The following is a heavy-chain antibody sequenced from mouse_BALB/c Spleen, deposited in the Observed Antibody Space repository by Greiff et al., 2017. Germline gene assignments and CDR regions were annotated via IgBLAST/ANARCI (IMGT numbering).Heavy chain of an antibody. CDR2: ISYSGST. CDR1: GYSITSDYA. CDR3: ARSRYRYGDYFDY. D-gene: IGHD2-14*01. J-gene: IGHJ2*01. Sequence: EVQLQESGPGLVKPSQSLSLTCTVTGYSITSDYAWNWIRQFPGNKLEWMGYISYSGSTSYNPSLKSRISITRDTSKNQFFLQLNSVTTEDTATYYCARSRYRYGDYFDYWGQGTTLTVSS. V-gene: IGHV3-2*02.